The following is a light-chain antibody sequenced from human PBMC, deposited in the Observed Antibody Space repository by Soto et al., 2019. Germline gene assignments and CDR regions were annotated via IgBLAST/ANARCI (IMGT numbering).Light chain of an antibody. CDR3: SSYTTSTTRV. Sequence: QSVLTQPASVSGSPGQSITISCTGTSSDIGVYDFVSWYQQHPGRAPKLLIYDVTNRPSGISDRFSGSKSGNTAPLTISGLQPEEEADYYCSSYTTSTTRVFGGGTKLTVL. CDR1: SSDIGVYDF. V-gene: IGLV2-14*01. J-gene: IGLJ3*02. CDR2: DVT.